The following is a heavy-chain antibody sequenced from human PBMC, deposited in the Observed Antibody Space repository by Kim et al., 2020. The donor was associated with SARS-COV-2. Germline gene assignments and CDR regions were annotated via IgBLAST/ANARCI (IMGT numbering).Heavy chain of an antibody. J-gene: IGHJ6*02. CDR2: ISWDSDKE. V-gene: IGHV3-9*01. D-gene: IGHD3-10*01. Sequence: SLRLSCAASGFTFNGYAMHWVRQAPGKGLEWVSGISWDSDKEGYAESVRGRFTISRYNAKHSLYLQMNSLTVEDTTLYNCAKDMYYHSSGTTLRNYYGMYDRGQGTTVIVSS. CDR1: GFTFNGYA. CDR3: AKDMYYHSSGTTLRNYYGMYD.